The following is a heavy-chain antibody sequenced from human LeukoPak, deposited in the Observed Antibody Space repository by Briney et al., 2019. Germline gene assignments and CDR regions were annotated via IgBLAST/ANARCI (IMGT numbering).Heavy chain of an antibody. D-gene: IGHD2-21*02. CDR2: IYVDGRTT. CDR3: ARFRTWGDKAFDY. J-gene: IGHJ4*02. V-gene: IGHV3-74*01. CDR1: GFTFSSYW. Sequence: GGSLRLSCAASGFTFSSYWMHWVRQPPGKGLVWVSRIYVDGRTTNYADSVKGRFTISRDSAKNSLYLQMNSLRAEDTAVYYCARFRTWGDKAFDYWGQGTLVTVSS.